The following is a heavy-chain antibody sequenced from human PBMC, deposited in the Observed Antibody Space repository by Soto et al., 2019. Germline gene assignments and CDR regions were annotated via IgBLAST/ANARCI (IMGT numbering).Heavy chain of an antibody. J-gene: IGHJ6*02. CDR2: ISSSGSTI. Sequence: PGGSLRLSCAASGFTFSSYEMNWVRQAPGKGLEWVSYISSSGSTIYYADSVKGRFTISRDNAKNSLYLQMSSLRAEDTAVYYCARDRALIYSPQPWGYKYGMDVWGQGTTVTVSS. V-gene: IGHV3-48*03. CDR3: ARDRALIYSPQPWGYKYGMDV. D-gene: IGHD5-12*01. CDR1: GFTFSSYE.